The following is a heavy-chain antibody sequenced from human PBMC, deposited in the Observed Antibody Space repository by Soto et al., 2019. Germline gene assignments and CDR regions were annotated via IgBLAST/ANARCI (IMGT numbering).Heavy chain of an antibody. Sequence: SETLSLTCTVSGGSISSGDYYWNWIRQPPGKGLEWIGYIYYSGGTYYNPSLKSRVSISVDTSKNQFSLKLSSVTAADTAVYYCAREPYDFDRSGNFDYWGQGTLVTVSS. J-gene: IGHJ4*02. CDR2: IYYSGGT. V-gene: IGHV4-30-4*01. CDR3: AREPYDFDRSGNFDY. CDR1: GGSISSGDYY. D-gene: IGHD3-22*01.